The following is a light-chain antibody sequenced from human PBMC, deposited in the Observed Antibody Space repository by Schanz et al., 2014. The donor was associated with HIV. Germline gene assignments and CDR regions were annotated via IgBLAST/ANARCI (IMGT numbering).Light chain of an antibody. J-gene: IGLJ1*01. V-gene: IGLV2-23*02. CDR3: CSYAGSTTFYV. CDR2: EVN. CDR1: SSDVGSYNL. Sequence: QSVLTQPASVSGSPGQSITISCTGTSSDVGSYNLVSWYQQYPGKVPKLMIYEVNKRPSGVSNRFSGSKSGNTASLTISGLQAEDEADYYCCSYAGSTTFYVFATGTKLTV.